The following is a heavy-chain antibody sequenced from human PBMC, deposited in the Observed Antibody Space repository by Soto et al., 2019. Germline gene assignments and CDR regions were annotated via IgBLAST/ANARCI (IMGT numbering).Heavy chain of an antibody. CDR2: INHSGST. D-gene: IGHD6-19*01. CDR1: GGSVSGYY. J-gene: IGHJ4*02. CDR3: ARLAVAGTVYFDY. V-gene: IGHV4-34*01. Sequence: SETLALGCAVYGGSVSGYYWSWSRQPPGKGLEWIGEINHSGSTNYNPSLKSRVTISVDTSKNQFSLKLSSVTAADTAVYYCARLAVAGTVYFDYWGQGTLVTVSS.